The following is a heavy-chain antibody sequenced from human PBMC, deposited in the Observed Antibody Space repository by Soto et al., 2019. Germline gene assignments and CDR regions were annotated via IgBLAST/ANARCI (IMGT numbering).Heavy chain of an antibody. D-gene: IGHD3-3*01. J-gene: IGHJ3*02. V-gene: IGHV3-11*01. CDR3: ARDNRYYDFWSGSDHDAFDI. Sequence: GGSLRLSCAASGFTFSDYYMSWIRQAPGKGLEWVSYISSSGSTIYYADSVKGRFTISRDSAKNSLYLQMNSLRAEDTAVYYCARDNRYYDFWSGSDHDAFDIWGQGTMVTVSS. CDR1: GFTFSDYY. CDR2: ISSSGSTI.